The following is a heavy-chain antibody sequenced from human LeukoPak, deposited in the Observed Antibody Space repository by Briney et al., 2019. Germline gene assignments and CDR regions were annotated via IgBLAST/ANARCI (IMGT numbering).Heavy chain of an antibody. CDR3: ARHGGDGLTHFDY. V-gene: IGHV4-39*01. CDR2: IYYSGST. J-gene: IGHJ4*02. Sequence: SETLSLTCTVSGGSISSSSYYWGWIRQPPGKGLEWIGSIYYSGSTYYNPSLKSRVTISVDTSKNQFSLKLSSVTAADTAVYYCARHGGDGLTHFDYWGQGTLVTVSS. D-gene: IGHD2-21*01. CDR1: GGSISSSSYY.